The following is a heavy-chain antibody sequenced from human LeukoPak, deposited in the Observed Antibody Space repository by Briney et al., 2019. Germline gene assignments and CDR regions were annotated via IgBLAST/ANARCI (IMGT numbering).Heavy chain of an antibody. D-gene: IGHD5-24*01. CDR2: ITHSGST. J-gene: IGHJ4*02. CDR1: GTSFSGFY. CDR3: TMTPDGDY. Sequence: SETLSLTCAVDGTSFSGFYWSWIRQPPGKGLEWIGEITHSGSTTYNPSLKSRVTISIDASKKQFSPKLTSVTAADTAVYYCTMTPDGDYWGQGTLVTVAS. V-gene: IGHV4-34*01.